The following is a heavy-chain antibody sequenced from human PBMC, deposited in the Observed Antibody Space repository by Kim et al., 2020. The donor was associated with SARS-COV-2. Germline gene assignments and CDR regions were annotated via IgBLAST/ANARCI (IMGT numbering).Heavy chain of an antibody. CDR2: ISYDGSNK. V-gene: IGHV3-30*04. CDR3: ASTIYYDYVWGSTDY. J-gene: IGHJ4*02. Sequence: GGSLRLSCAASGFTFSSYAMHWVRQAPGKGLEWVAVISYDGSNKYYADSVKGRFTISRDNSKNTLYLQMNSLRAEDTAVYYCASTIYYDYVWGSTDYWGQGTLVTVSS. D-gene: IGHD3-16*01. CDR1: GFTFSSYA.